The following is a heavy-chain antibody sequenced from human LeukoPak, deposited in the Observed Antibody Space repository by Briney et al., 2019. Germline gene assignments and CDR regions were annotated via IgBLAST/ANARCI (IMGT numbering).Heavy chain of an antibody. CDR2: ITGTGSTT. CDR3: ARQPNWNDLGRFDP. CDR1: GFSFSTYA. V-gene: IGHV3-23*01. Sequence: GGSLRLSCSASGFSFSTYAMSWVRQAPGKGLNGVSRITGTGSTTQYAESVKGRFTISRDNSRITLYLQMNSLRVEDTAVYYCARQPNWNDLGRFDPWGQGTLVTVSS. D-gene: IGHD1-1*01. J-gene: IGHJ5*02.